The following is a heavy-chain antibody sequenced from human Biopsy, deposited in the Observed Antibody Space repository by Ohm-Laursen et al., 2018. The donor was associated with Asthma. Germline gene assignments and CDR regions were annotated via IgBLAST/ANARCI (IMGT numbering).Heavy chain of an antibody. Sequence: SVKVSCKAPGGTFSNFAISWVRQAPGQGLEWLGGIMTVFGTTNYAQKVQGRVTITADESTSTAYMEVTSLRSEDTVIYYCARCQVGYSSGWSLLLKKIYYSGMDVWGQGTAVTVSS. J-gene: IGHJ6*02. CDR3: ARCQVGYSSGWSLLLKKIYYSGMDV. V-gene: IGHV1-69*13. CDR1: GGTFSNFA. D-gene: IGHD6-19*01. CDR2: IMTVFGTT.